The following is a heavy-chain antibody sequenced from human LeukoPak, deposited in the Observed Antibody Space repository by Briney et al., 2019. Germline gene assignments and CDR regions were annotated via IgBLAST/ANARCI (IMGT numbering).Heavy chain of an antibody. Sequence: GGSLRLSCAASGFTFSSHWMHWVRQAPGRGLVWVSRIKSDGITTNYADFVRGRFTISRDNAKNTLYLQINSLRAEDTAVYYCARGATYAYYFDFWGQGSLVTVSS. CDR3: ARGATYAYYFDF. V-gene: IGHV3-74*01. CDR2: IKSDGITT. CDR1: GFTFSSHW. D-gene: IGHD1-26*01. J-gene: IGHJ4*02.